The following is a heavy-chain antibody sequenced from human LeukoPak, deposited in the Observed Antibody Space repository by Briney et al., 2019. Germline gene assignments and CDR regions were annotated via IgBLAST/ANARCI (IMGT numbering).Heavy chain of an antibody. CDR3: AREMTTVIDY. CDR1: GVSISSGGYY. Sequence: SQTLSLTCTVSGVSISSGGYYWSWIRQHPGKGLEWIGYIYYSGSTHYNPSLKSRVTISVDTSKNQFSLKLSSVTAADTAVYYCAREMTTVIDYWGQGTLVTVSS. D-gene: IGHD4-17*01. J-gene: IGHJ4*02. V-gene: IGHV4-31*03. CDR2: IYYSGST.